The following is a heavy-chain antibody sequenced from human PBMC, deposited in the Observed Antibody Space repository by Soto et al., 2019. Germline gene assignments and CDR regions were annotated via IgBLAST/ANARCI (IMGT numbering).Heavy chain of an antibody. CDR1: GFIFNNYW. D-gene: IGHD3-9*01. Sequence: EVQLVESGGGLVQPGGSMRLSCAASGFIFNNYWMHWVRQVPGKGLVWVSRVNSDGSTTNYADSVKGRFTISRDNAKNTLFLQMNSLRVEDTAVYYCARGKYYDVSTDYSTFDPWGQGVPVTVAS. CDR3: ARGKYYDVSTDYSTFDP. V-gene: IGHV3-74*01. CDR2: VNSDGSTT. J-gene: IGHJ5*02.